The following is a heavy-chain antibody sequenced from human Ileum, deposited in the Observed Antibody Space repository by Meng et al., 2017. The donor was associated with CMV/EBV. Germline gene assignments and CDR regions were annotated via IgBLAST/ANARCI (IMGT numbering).Heavy chain of an antibody. CDR3: AYRRGGGSGWNWFGP. D-gene: IGHD6-19*01. Sequence: ASAPTVMNPHHILPLTCPSTGFSLNTKGAGVGWPPHPPGKALEWLALIYWDDDKHYSPSLESRLTIIKDTSRNRVIFIMTDMDPIDTATYYCAYRRGGGSGWNWFGPWGQGTLVTVSS. J-gene: IGHJ5*02. V-gene: IGHV2-5*02. CDR1: GFSLNTKGAG. CDR2: IYWDDDK.